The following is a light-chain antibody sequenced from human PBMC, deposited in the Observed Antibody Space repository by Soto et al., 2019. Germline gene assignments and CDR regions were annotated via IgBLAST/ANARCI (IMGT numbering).Light chain of an antibody. Sequence: QSVLTQPRSVSGSPGQSVTISCTGTSSDVGGYNYVSWYQQHPGKAPKVMIYDVSKRPSGVPDRFSGSKSGNTASLTIFGLQAEDEADYYCCSYAGSTRVFGTGTKVTVL. CDR2: DVS. J-gene: IGLJ1*01. CDR3: CSYAGSTRV. CDR1: SSDVGGYNY. V-gene: IGLV2-11*01.